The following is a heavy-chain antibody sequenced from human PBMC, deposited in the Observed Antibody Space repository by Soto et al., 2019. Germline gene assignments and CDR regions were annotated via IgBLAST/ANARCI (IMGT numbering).Heavy chain of an antibody. Sequence: GESLKVSCKPSGYSFTTHWIAWVRQMPGKGLEWMGIIYPDDSDTRYGPSFQGQVTISADESVCTAYLQWSGLAASDTAMYCWASGYGGKSGYFECWGHETLVTVSS. D-gene: IGHD4-17*01. CDR3: ASGYGGKSGYFEC. CDR2: IYPDDSDT. J-gene: IGHJ4*03. V-gene: IGHV5-51*01. CDR1: GYSFTTHW.